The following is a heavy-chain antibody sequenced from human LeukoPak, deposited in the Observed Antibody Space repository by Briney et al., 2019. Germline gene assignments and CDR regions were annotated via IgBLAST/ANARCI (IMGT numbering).Heavy chain of an antibody. V-gene: IGHV3-23*01. J-gene: IGHJ4*02. Sequence: GGSLRLSCAASGFTFSSHVMGWVRQAPGKGLEWVSAISASADSTYYADSVKGRFTISRDNSKNTLYLQVNSLRAEDTAVYYCAKVQGQVIGYYFDYWGQGNLVTVSS. CDR1: GFTFSSHV. CDR3: AKVQGQVIGYYFDY. D-gene: IGHD3/OR15-3a*01. CDR2: ISASADST.